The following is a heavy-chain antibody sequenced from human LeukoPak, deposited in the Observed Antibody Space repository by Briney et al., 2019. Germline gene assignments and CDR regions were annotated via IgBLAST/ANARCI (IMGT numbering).Heavy chain of an antibody. Sequence: GGSLRLSCAASGFAFSNYGMHWVRQAPGQGLEWVAFIRHDESNKYYVDSVKGRFTISRDNSQNTLYLQMNSLRPEDTAVYYCAKVANRGVDFDYWGQGTLVTVSS. CDR1: GFAFSNYG. V-gene: IGHV3-30*02. CDR3: AKVANRGVDFDY. CDR2: IRHDESNK. J-gene: IGHJ4*02. D-gene: IGHD7-27*01.